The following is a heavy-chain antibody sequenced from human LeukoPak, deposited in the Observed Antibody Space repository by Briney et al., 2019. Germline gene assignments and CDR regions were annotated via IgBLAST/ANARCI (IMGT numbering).Heavy chain of an antibody. CDR3: ARVAAAGTVGFDP. CDR1: GYTFTGYY. CDR2: INPNSGGT. J-gene: IGHJ5*02. Sequence: ASVKVSCKASGYTFTGYYMHWVRQAPGQGLEWTGWINPNSGGTNYAQKFQGWVTMTRDTSIGTAYMELSRLRSDDTAVYYCARVAAAGTVGFDPWGQGTLVTVSS. V-gene: IGHV1-2*04. D-gene: IGHD6-13*01.